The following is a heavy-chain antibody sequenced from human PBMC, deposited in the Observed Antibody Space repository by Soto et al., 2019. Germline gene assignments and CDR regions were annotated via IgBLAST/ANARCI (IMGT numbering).Heavy chain of an antibody. CDR2: INHLETT. D-gene: IGHD3-10*01. CDR3: DRGGGFDSFDY. CDR1: GASITYGAYS. J-gene: IGHJ4*02. Sequence: QLQLHMSGSGLVKPSQTLSLTCTVSGASITYGAYSWSWIRQTPGKGLEWIGYINHLETTFYNPSFESPITLSIDRTKKQFSLNRKSMSAADRAGYFCDRGGGFDSFDYWGQGILVTVSS. V-gene: IGHV4-30-2*01.